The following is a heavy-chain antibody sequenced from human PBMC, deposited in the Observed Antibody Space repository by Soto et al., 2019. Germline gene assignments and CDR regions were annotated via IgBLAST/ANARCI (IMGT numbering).Heavy chain of an antibody. CDR2: INPNSGGT. CDR3: ARARTLIAAAGMSSWFDP. D-gene: IGHD6-13*01. Sequence: ASVKVSCKASGYTFTGYYMHWVRQDPGQGLEWMGWINPNSGGTNYAQKFQGRVTMTRDTPISTAYMELSRLRSDDTAVYYCARARTLIAAAGMSSWFDPWGQGTLVTVSS. CDR1: GYTFTGYY. J-gene: IGHJ5*02. V-gene: IGHV1-2*02.